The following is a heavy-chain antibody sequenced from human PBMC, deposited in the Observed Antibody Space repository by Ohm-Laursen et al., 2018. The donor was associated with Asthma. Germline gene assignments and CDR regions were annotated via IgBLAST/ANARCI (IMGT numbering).Heavy chain of an antibody. CDR1: GYTFTGYY. J-gene: IGHJ6*02. CDR2: INPNSGGT. V-gene: IGHV1-2*06. D-gene: IGHD6-13*01. CDR3: AGEGGGAAAQSPHYYYYGMDV. Sequence: GPSVKVSCKTSGYTFTGYYMHWVRQAPGHGLEWMGRINPNSGGTNYAQKFQCRVTMTRDTSISTAYMELSWLRSDDTAVYYCAGEGGGAAAQSPHYYYYGMDVWGQGTTVTVSS.